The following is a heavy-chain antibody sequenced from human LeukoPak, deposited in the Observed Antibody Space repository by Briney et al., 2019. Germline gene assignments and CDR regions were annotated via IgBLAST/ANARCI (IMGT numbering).Heavy chain of an antibody. CDR3: AKASIVDAFDI. Sequence: PGGSLRLXCAASGFTFDDYAMHWVRQAPGKGLEWVSGISWNSGSIGYADSVKGRFTISRDNAKNSLYLQMNSLRAEDMALYYCAKASIVDAFDIWGQGTMVTVSS. CDR1: GFTFDDYA. V-gene: IGHV3-9*03. J-gene: IGHJ3*02. CDR2: ISWNSGSI. D-gene: IGHD1-26*01.